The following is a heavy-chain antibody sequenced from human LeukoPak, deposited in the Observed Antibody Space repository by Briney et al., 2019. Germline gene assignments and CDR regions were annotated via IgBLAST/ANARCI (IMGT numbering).Heavy chain of an antibody. CDR2: IYTSGST. V-gene: IGHV4-4*07. J-gene: IGHJ3*02. CDR3: ARCHTIFGVVIRGGAFDI. CDR1: GGSISSYY. Sequence: SETLSLTCTVSGGSISSYYWSWIRQPAGKGLEWIGRIYTSGSTNYNPSLKSRVTMSVDTSKNQFSLKLSSVTAADTAVYYCARCHTIFGVVIRGGAFDIWAKGQWSPSLQ. D-gene: IGHD3-3*01.